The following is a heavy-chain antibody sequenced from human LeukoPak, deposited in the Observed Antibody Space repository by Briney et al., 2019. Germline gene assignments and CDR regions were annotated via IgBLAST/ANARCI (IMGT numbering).Heavy chain of an antibody. J-gene: IGHJ4*02. V-gene: IGHV3-48*01. CDR1: GFTFNFYN. D-gene: IGHD3-22*01. CDR3: ARIDSRGDLSFDF. CDR2: ISGSSSTV. Sequence: GGALRLSCAASGFTFNFYNMNWVRQAPGKGLEWLSYISGSSSTVHYADSVKGRFTVSRDNAKNSLYLQMDSLRAEDTAVYYCARIDSRGDLSFDFWGQGTLVTVAS.